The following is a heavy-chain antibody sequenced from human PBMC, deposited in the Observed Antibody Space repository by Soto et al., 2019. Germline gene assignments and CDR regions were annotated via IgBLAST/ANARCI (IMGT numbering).Heavy chain of an antibody. V-gene: IGHV3-23*01. Sequence: EVQLLESGGGLVQPGGSLRLSCTASGFTFSTYAMTWVRQAPGKGLEWVSTISGSDGKTYYADSVRGRFTISRDNSKDTLYLQMNSLTAEVTATYYCTKDWTGNTCPCMDVWGQGTTVTVSS. J-gene: IGHJ6*02. CDR3: TKDWTGNTCPCMDV. CDR2: ISGSDGKT. CDR1: GFTFSTYA. D-gene: IGHD2-8*02.